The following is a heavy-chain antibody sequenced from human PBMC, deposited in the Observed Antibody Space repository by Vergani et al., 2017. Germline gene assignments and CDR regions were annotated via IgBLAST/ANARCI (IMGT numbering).Heavy chain of an antibody. CDR1: GFTFSSYG. CDR2: ISYDGSNK. CDR3: AREQYSYDRGWVYYYMDV. V-gene: IGHV3-30*03. D-gene: IGHD5-18*01. Sequence: QVQLVESGGGVVQPGRSLRLSCAASGFTFSSYGMHWVRQAPGKGLEWVAVISYDGSNKYYADSVKGRFTISRDNSKNTLYLQMNSLRAEDTAVYYCAREQYSYDRGWVYYYMDVWGKGTTVTVSS. J-gene: IGHJ6*03.